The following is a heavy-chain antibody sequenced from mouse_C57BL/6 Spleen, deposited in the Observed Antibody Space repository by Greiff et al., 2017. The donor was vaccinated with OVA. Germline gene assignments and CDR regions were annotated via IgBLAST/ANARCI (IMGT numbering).Heavy chain of an antibody. J-gene: IGHJ4*01. CDR1: GYTFTSYG. Sequence: VQLKESGAELARPGASVKLSCKASGYTFTSYGISWVKQRTGQGLEWIGEIYPRSGNTYYNEKFKGKATLTADKSSSTAYMELRSLTSEDSAVYFCARYDSNYVGNYAMDYWGQGTSVTVSS. V-gene: IGHV1-81*01. CDR2: IYPRSGNT. CDR3: ARYDSNYVGNYAMDY. D-gene: IGHD2-5*01.